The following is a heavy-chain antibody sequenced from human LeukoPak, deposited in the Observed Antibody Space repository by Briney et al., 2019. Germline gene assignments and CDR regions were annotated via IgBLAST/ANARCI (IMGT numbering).Heavy chain of an antibody. D-gene: IGHD3-22*01. Sequence: SEALSLTCTVSGGSISSSSYYWGWIRQPPGKGLEWIGSIYYSGSTYYNPSLKSRITISVDTSKNQFSLKLSSVTAADTAVYYCASPGYYYDSSGYYYGMDVWGQGTTVTASS. V-gene: IGHV4-39*01. CDR2: IYYSGST. CDR3: ASPGYYYDSSGYYYGMDV. CDR1: GGSISSSSYY. J-gene: IGHJ6*02.